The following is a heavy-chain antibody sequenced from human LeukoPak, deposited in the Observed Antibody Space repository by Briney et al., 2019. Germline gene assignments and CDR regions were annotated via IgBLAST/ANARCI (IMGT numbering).Heavy chain of an antibody. V-gene: IGHV3-30*18. J-gene: IGHJ4*02. CDR2: ISYDGSNK. CDR3: ANTVINMIVVAPIGY. D-gene: IGHD3-22*01. Sequence: PGGSLRLSCAASGFTFSSYGMHWVRQAPGKGLEWVAVISYDGSNKYYADSVKGRFTISRDNSKNTLYLQMNNLRAEDTAVYYCANTVINMIVVAPIGYWGQGTLVTVSS. CDR1: GFTFSSYG.